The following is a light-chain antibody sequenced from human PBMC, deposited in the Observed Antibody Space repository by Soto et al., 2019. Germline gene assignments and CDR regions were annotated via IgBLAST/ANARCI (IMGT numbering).Light chain of an antibody. CDR3: QSYDSSLSGVV. Sequence: QSGLTQPPSVSGAPGQRVTISCTGSISNIGAGYDVHWYQQLPGTAPKLLIYGNSNRPSGVPDRFSGSKSGTSASLAITGLQAEDEADYYCQSYDSSLSGVVFGGGTKLTVL. V-gene: IGLV1-40*01. CDR2: GNS. J-gene: IGLJ2*01. CDR1: ISNIGAGYD.